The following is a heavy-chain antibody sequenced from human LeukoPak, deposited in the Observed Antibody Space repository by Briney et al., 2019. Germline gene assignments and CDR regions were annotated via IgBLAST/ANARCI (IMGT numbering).Heavy chain of an antibody. CDR3: ARAPGGRRAYYMDV. V-gene: IGHV4-61*02. CDR1: GGSISSGSYY. D-gene: IGHD3-16*01. CDR2: ISTSVNP. J-gene: IGHJ6*03. Sequence: SETLSLTCTVSGGSISSGSYYWNWIRQPAGKGPEWIGRISTSVNPNYNPSLKSRVTISVDTSKNQFSLKLNSVTAADTAVYYCARAPGGRRAYYMDVWGKGTTVTISS.